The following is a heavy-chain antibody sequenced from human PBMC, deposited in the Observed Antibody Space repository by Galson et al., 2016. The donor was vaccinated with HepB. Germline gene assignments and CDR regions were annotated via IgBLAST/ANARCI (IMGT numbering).Heavy chain of an antibody. J-gene: IGHJ6*02. V-gene: IGHV3-49*03. D-gene: IGHD7-27*01. CDR2: IRGKVYGGTT. CDR1: GFTFGDYA. Sequence: SLRLSCAASGFTFGDYAMSWFRQAPGKGLEWVGFIRGKVYGGTTEYAASVEGRFTISRDDSKSIAYLQMNSLENEDTAVYYCTRSLGISLSYYYYYGLDVWGQGTTVTVSS. CDR3: TRSLGISLSYYYYYGLDV.